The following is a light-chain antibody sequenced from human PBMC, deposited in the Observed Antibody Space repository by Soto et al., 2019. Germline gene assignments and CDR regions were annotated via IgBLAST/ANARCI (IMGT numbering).Light chain of an antibody. V-gene: IGKV3-15*01. Sequence: EIVMTQSPATLSVSPGERATLSCRASQSVSSNLAWYQQKPGQAPRLLIYGASNRATGIPARFRGSGSGTEFTVTISSLQAEDFAVDYCQRYDYWPRLTFGGGTKVEIK. CDR3: QRYDYWPRLT. CDR2: GAS. J-gene: IGKJ4*01. CDR1: QSVSSN.